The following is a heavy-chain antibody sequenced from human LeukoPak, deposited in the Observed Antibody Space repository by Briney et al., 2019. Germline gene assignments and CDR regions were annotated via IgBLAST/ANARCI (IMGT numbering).Heavy chain of an antibody. CDR2: IYYSGST. D-gene: IGHD6-6*01. Sequence: SETLSLTCTVSGGSISSYYWSWIRQPPGKGLEWIGYIYYSGSTNYNPSLKSRVTISVDTSKNQFSLKLSSVTAADTAVYYCARDVAARRRGYFDYWGQGTLVTVSS. CDR3: ARDVAARRRGYFDY. V-gene: IGHV4-59*12. CDR1: GGSISSYY. J-gene: IGHJ4*02.